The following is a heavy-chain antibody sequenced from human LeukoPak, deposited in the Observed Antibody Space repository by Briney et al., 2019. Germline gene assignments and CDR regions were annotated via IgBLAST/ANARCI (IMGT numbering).Heavy chain of an antibody. D-gene: IGHD6-13*01. CDR1: GYTFTGYY. CDR3: ARDTVAATGTVDY. V-gene: IGHV1-2*02. CDR2: INPNSGGT. J-gene: IGHJ4*02. Sequence: GASVKVSCKASGYTFTGYYIHWVRQAPGQGLEWMGWINPNSGGTSYAQKFQGRVTMTRDTSMSTAYMELSRLRSDDTAVYYCARDTVAATGTVDYWGQGTLVTVSS.